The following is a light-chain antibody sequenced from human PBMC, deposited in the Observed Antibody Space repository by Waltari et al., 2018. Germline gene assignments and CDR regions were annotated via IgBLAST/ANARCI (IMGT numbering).Light chain of an antibody. CDR3: QQYYSTPPWT. Sequence: DIVMTQSPDSLAVSLGERATINCKSSQSVLYSSHNKNSLAWYQQKPGQPPKLRIYWASTRESGVPDRFSGSGSGTDFTLTISSLQAEDVAVYYCQQYYSTPPWTCGQGTKVEIK. CDR1: QSVLYSSHNKNS. J-gene: IGKJ1*01. CDR2: WAS. V-gene: IGKV4-1*01.